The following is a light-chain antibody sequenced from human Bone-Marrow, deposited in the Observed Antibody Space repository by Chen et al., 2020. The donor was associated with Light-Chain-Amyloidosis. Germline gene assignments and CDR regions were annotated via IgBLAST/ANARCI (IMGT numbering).Light chain of an antibody. J-gene: IGLJ3*02. CDR2: DDS. CDR3: QVWDRSSDRPV. V-gene: IGLV3-21*02. Sequence: SSVLTPPSSVSVGPGQTATIACGGNNIGSTSVHWYQQTPGQAPLLVVYDDSDRPSGIPERLSGSNSGNTATLTISRVEAGDEADYYCQVWDRSSDRPVFGGGTKLTVL. CDR1: NIGSTS.